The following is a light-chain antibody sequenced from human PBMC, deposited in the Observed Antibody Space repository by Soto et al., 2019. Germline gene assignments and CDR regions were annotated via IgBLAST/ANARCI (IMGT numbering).Light chain of an antibody. CDR1: QSVSSNY. CDR3: QQYGNSPPIT. Sequence: EIVLTQSPGTLSLSPGERATLSCRASQSVSSNYLAWYQQKPGQAPRLLIYGASTRATGIPDRFSGSGSGTDFTLTISSLEPEDFAVYYCQQYGNSPPITFGGGTKVEIK. V-gene: IGKV3-20*01. J-gene: IGKJ4*01. CDR2: GAS.